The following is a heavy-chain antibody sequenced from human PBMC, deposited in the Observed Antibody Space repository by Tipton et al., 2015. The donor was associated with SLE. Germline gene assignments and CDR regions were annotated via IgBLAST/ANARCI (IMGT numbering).Heavy chain of an antibody. D-gene: IGHD5-24*01. V-gene: IGHV4-59*02. J-gene: IGHJ2*01. CDR3: ARTNLQESLVDWYFDL. Sequence: LRLSCAASGFTVSTNYMSWVRQAPGKGLEWIGYMYYSGSAHYNPSLRNRVTMSLDTSKNQFSLKLSSVTAADTAVYYCARTNLQESLVDWYFDLWGRGTLVTVSS. CDR1: GFTVSTNY. CDR2: MYYSGSA.